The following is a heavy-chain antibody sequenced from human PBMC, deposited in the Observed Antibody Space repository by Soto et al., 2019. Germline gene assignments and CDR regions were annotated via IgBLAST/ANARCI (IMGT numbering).Heavy chain of an antibody. CDR3: GREVYSSSWPVENRQIYYYYYGMDV. CDR1: GYTFTSYG. Sequence: QVQLVQSGAEVKKPGASVKVSCKASGYTFTSYGISWVRQAPGQGLEWMGWISTYNGNTNYAQKLQGRVTVTTDTSTSTDYMELRRLRSDDTAVYYCGREVYSSSWPVENRQIYYYYYGMDVWGQGTTVTVSS. D-gene: IGHD6-13*01. CDR2: ISTYNGNT. J-gene: IGHJ6*02. V-gene: IGHV1-18*01.